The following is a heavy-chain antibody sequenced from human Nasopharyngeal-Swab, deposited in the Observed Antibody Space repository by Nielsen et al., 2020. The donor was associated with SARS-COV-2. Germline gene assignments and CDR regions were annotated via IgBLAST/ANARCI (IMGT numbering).Heavy chain of an antibody. V-gene: IGHV4-59*08. Sequence: GSLRLSCTASGASISSYYWSWIRQTPGKGLEWFAYSHYSGSTNHNPSLKSRVTMSVDTSKRQFSLMLTSVTAADTAVYYCARGFDYWGQGTLVTVSS. CDR1: GASISSYY. CDR2: SHYSGST. J-gene: IGHJ4*02. CDR3: ARGFDY.